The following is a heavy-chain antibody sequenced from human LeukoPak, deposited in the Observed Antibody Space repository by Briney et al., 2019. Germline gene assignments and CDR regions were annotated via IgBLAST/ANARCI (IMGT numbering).Heavy chain of an antibody. Sequence: SETLSLTCAVYGGSFSGYYWSWIRQPPGKGLEWIGEINHSGSTNYNPSLKSRVTISVDTSKNQFSLKLSSVTAADTAVYYCAGAQGRPRHLRRYFDYWGQGTLVTVSS. J-gene: IGHJ4*02. CDR2: INHSGST. CDR1: GGSFSGYY. D-gene: IGHD6-25*01. CDR3: AGAQGRPRHLRRYFDY. V-gene: IGHV4-34*01.